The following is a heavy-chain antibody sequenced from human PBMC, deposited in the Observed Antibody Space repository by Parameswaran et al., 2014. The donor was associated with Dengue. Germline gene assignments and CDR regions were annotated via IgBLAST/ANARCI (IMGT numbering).Heavy chain of an antibody. D-gene: IGHD3-22*01. V-gene: IGHV3-73*01. J-gene: IGHJ4*02. CDR2: IRSKANSYAT. CDR3: TRDPDYYDSSGYYWSSYYFDY. Sequence: VRQMPGKGLEWVGRIRSKANSYATAYAASVKGRFTISRDDSKNTAYLQMNSLKTEDTAVYYCTRDPDYYDSSGYYWSSYYFDYWGQGTLVTVSS.